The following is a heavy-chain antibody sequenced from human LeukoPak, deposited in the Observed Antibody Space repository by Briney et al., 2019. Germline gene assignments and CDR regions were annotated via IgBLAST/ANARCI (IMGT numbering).Heavy chain of an antibody. CDR2: IYHSGST. CDR3: ARVGAADY. D-gene: IGHD1-26*01. Sequence: PSETLSLTCAVSGYSISSGYYWGWIRPPPGKGLEWIGSIYHSGSTYYNPSLKSRVTISVDTSKNQFSLKLSSVTAADTAVYYCARVGAADYWGQGTLVTVSS. V-gene: IGHV4-38-2*01. J-gene: IGHJ4*02. CDR1: GYSISSGYY.